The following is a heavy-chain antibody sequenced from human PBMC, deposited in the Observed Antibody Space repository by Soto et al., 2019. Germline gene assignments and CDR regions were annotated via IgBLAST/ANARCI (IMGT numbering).Heavy chain of an antibody. V-gene: IGHV3-11*01. CDR3: ARVRFGEWGYAMDV. Sequence: VQLVESGGGLVKPGGSLRLSCAASGLTFSDSYLNWIRHAPGKGLEWLADISSTGSSIFYAGSVKGRFTISRDNAKNSLYLQMNSLRAEDTAMYYCARVRFGEWGYAMDVWGQGTTVTVSS. J-gene: IGHJ6*02. D-gene: IGHD3-10*01. CDR2: ISSTGSSI. CDR1: GLTFSDSY.